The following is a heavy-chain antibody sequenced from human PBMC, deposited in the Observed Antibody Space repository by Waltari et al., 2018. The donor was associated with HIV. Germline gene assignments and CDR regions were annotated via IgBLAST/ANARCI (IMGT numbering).Heavy chain of an antibody. Sequence: QVQLVESGGGVVQPGRSLRLSCAASGFTFSSYGRHWVRQPPGKGLEWVAVISYDGSNKYYADSVKGRFTISRDNSKNTLYLQMNSLRAEDTAVYYCAKGHSGIAVAGAIDYWGQGTLVTVSS. J-gene: IGHJ4*02. CDR1: GFTFSSYG. CDR2: ISYDGSNK. D-gene: IGHD6-19*01. CDR3: AKGHSGIAVAGAIDY. V-gene: IGHV3-30*18.